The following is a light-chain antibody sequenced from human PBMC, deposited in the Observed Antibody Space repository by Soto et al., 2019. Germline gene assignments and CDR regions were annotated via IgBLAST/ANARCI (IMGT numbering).Light chain of an antibody. CDR2: WAS. CDR1: QSVLYSSNNKNY. CDR3: QQYLSTPLS. J-gene: IGKJ4*01. V-gene: IGKV4-1*01. Sequence: DIVMIQSPDSLAVSLGERATINRKSSQSVLYSSNNKNYLAWYQQKPGQPPKLLIYWASTRESGVPDRFSGSGSGTDFTLTITSLQAEDVAVYYCQQYLSTPLSFGGGTKVEVK.